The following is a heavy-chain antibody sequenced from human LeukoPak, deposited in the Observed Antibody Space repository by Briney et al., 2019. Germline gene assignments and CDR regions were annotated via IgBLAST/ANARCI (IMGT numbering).Heavy chain of an antibody. CDR3: ARDRQLGSYYYYMDV. CDR1: GGSISSSNW. D-gene: IGHD6-6*01. J-gene: IGHJ6*03. V-gene: IGHV4-4*02. Sequence: SETLSLTCAVSGGSISSSNWWSWVRQPPGKGLEWIGEIYHSGSTNYNPSLKSRVTISVDKSKNQFSLKLSSVTAADTAVYYCARDRQLGSYYYYMDVWGKGTTVTVSS. CDR2: IYHSGST.